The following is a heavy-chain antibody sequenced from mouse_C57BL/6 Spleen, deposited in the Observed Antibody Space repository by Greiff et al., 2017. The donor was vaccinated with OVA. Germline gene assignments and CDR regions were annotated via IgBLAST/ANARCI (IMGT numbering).Heavy chain of an antibody. D-gene: IGHD4-1*01. J-gene: IGHJ2*01. Sequence: QVHVKQSGAELVKPGASVKLSCKASGYTFTSYWMQWVKQRPGQGLEWIGEIDPSDSYTNYNQKFKGKATLTVDTSSSTAYMQLSSLTSEDSAVYYCARMGTGTDYWGQGTTLTVSS. CDR2: IDPSDSYT. V-gene: IGHV1-50*01. CDR3: ARMGTGTDY. CDR1: GYTFTSYW.